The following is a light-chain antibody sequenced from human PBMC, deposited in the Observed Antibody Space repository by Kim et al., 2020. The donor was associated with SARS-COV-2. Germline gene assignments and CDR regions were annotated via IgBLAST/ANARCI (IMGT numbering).Light chain of an antibody. CDR2: EVS. V-gene: IGLV2-23*02. Sequence: QSALTQPASVSGSPGQSITISCTGTSSDVGSYNLVSWYQQHPGKAPKLMIYEVSKRPSGVSNRFSGSKSGNTASLTISGLQAEDEADYYCCSYAGSSMVFVGGTQLTVL. J-gene: IGLJ2*01. CDR3: CSYAGSSMV. CDR1: SSDVGSYNL.